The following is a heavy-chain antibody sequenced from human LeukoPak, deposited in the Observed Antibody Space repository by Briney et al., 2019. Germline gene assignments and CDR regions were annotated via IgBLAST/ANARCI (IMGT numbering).Heavy chain of an antibody. CDR3: ARADGDYTSAFDI. J-gene: IGHJ3*02. D-gene: IGHD4-17*01. CDR2: IYYSGNT. V-gene: IGHV4-59*01. CDR1: GGSISSYY. Sequence: PSETLSLTCAVSGGSISSYYWSWIRQPPGKGLEWIGYIYYSGNTNYNPSLKSRVTISVDTSKNQFSLKLSSVTAADTAVYYCARADGDYTSAFDIWGQGTMVTVSS.